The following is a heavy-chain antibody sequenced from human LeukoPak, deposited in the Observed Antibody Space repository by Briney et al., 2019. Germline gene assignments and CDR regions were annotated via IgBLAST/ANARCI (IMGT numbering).Heavy chain of an antibody. D-gene: IGHD6-19*01. CDR2: ISGSGGTT. CDR1: GFTFSSYA. V-gene: IGHV3-23*01. J-gene: IGHJ4*02. Sequence: GGSLRLSCAASGFTFSSYAMSWVRQAPGKGLKWVSGISGSGGTTYHADSVKGRFTISRDNSKNTLYLQMNSLRAEDTDVYYCARATGYSSGWPPRYFDYWGQGTLVTVSS. CDR3: ARATGYSSGWPPRYFDY.